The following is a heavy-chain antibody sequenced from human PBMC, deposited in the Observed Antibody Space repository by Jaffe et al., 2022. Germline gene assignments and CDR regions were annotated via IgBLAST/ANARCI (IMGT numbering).Heavy chain of an antibody. V-gene: IGHV3-48*01. CDR2: ISGRSDII. J-gene: IGHJ3*01. D-gene: IGHD3-10*01. Sequence: EVQLVESGGGWVQPGGSLRLSCAASGFTLSPYTMHWVRQAPGKGLEWISDISGRSDIIHYADSVKGRFTISRDNAESSVYLQMNSLRADDTAVYYCARDRGHIEFDVWGQGTMVTVSS. CDR1: GFTLSPYT. CDR3: ARDRGHIEFDV.